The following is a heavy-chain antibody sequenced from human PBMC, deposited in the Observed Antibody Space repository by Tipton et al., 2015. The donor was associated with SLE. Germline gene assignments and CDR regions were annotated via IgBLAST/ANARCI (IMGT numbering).Heavy chain of an antibody. Sequence: GSLRLSCVTSGLSFSSYAMAWVRQAPGKGLEWVSGVIGSGGSSYNADSMKGRFTISRDNSKNTLYLQLNSLRTEDTAVYYCAKSAGWNFDFYYMDVWGKGTTVTVSS. CDR2: VIGSGGSS. V-gene: IGHV3-23*01. D-gene: IGHD1-7*01. J-gene: IGHJ6*03. CDR1: GLSFSSYA. CDR3: AKSAGWNFDFYYMDV.